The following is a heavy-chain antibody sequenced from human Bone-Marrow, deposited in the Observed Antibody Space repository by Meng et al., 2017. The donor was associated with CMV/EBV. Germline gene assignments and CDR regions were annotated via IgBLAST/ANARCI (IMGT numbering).Heavy chain of an antibody. D-gene: IGHD3-22*01. Sequence: GESLKISCAASGFTFDDYGMSWVRQAPGKGLEWVSGINWNGGTTGYADSVKGRFTISRDNAKNSLYVQMNSLRAEDTALYYCARDPYRGYYDSSGYEGWGQGTLVTVSS. CDR3: ARDPYRGYYDSSGYEG. CDR1: GFTFDDYG. CDR2: INWNGGTT. V-gene: IGHV3-20*04. J-gene: IGHJ4*02.